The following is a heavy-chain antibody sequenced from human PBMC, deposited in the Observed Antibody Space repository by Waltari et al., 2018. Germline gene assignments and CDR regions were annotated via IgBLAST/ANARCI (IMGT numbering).Heavy chain of an antibody. Sequence: QVQLQESGPGLVKPSETLSLTCTVSGGSVSRGNYYWSWIRQPPGRSLEWIGFTYYGGDTTYNPSLHSRVTISMDTPNNQFSLDLRSVTAADTAVYFCVRDGDYTSSFDFWGPGTLVTVSS. V-gene: IGHV4-61*01. CDR2: TYYGGDT. J-gene: IGHJ4*02. D-gene: IGHD4-4*01. CDR3: VRDGDYTSSFDF. CDR1: GGSVSRGNYY.